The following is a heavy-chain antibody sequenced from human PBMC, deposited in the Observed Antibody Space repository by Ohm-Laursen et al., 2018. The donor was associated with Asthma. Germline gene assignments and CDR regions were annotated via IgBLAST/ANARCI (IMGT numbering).Heavy chain of an antibody. CDR2: VDPEDGET. CDR3: ARAYCSSTSCYGYNWFDP. Sequence: ASVKVSCKVSGYTFTDYYMHWVQQAPGKGLEWMGLVDPEDGETIYAEKFQGRVTITADTSTDTAYMELSSLRSEDTAVYYCARAYCSSTSCYGYNWFDPWGQGTLVTVSS. D-gene: IGHD2-2*01. V-gene: IGHV1-69-2*01. J-gene: IGHJ5*02. CDR1: GYTFTDYY.